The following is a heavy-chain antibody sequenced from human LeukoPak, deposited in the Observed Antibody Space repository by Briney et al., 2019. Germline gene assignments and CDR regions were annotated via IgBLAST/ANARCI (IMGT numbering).Heavy chain of an antibody. CDR2: INHSGST. CDR1: GGSFSGYY. J-gene: IGHJ4*02. D-gene: IGHD2-2*01. CDR3: ARSPPTPDTIDY. Sequence: SETLSLTCAVYGGSFSGYYWSWIRQPPGKGLEWIGEINHSGSTNYNPSLKSRVTISVDTSKNQFSLKLSSVTAADTAVYYCARSPPTPDTIDYWGQGTLVTVSS. V-gene: IGHV4-34*01.